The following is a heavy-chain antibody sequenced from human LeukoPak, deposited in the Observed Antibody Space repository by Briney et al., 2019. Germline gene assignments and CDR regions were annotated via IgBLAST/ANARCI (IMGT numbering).Heavy chain of an antibody. J-gene: IGHJ4*02. CDR2: INQEGNDN. CDR1: GFTFRNYC. CDR3: VVARTRGDH. Sequence: GGSLRLSCAASGFTFRNYCMSWVRQAPGKGLEWVANINQEGNDNYYVDSVKGRFTISRDNTKNSLFLQMNSLRAEDTALYYCVVARTRGDHWGQGTLVTVSS. D-gene: IGHD2-15*01. V-gene: IGHV3-7*03.